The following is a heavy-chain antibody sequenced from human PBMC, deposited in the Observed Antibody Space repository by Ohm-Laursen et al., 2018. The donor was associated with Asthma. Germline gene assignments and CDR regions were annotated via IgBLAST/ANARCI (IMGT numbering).Heavy chain of an antibody. V-gene: IGHV1-58*01. J-gene: IGHJ3*02. D-gene: IGHD5-18*01. CDR2: IVVGSGNT. CDR3: AATRTWIQLWSRGAFDI. CDR1: GFTFTSSA. Sequence: SVKVSCNASGFTFTSSAVQWVRQARGQRLEWIGWIVVGSGNTNYAQKFQERVTITRDMSTSTAYMELSSLRSEDTAVYYCAATRTWIQLWSRGAFDIWGQGTMVTVSS.